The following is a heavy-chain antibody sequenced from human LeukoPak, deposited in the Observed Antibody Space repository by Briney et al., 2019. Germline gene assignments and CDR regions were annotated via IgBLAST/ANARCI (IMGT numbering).Heavy chain of an antibody. CDR1: GYTFTGYY. CDR2: INPNSGAT. V-gene: IGHV1-2*02. D-gene: IGHD4-17*01. Sequence: GASVKVSCNASGYTFTGYYMHWVRQAPGQGLEWMGWINPNSGATNYAQKFQGRVTMTRDTSISTAYMELSRLRSDDTAVYYCARDRRGAYGDYATSYWGQGTLVTVSS. CDR3: ARDRRGAYGDYATSY. J-gene: IGHJ4*02.